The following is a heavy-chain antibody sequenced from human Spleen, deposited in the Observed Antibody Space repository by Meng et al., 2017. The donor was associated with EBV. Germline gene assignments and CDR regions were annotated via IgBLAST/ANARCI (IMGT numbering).Heavy chain of an antibody. CDR1: LGSIISSNHY. CDR3: ARGHYDYVSGRGNWFDP. J-gene: IGHJ5*02. Sequence: QGQVPGLMNPAEPLSPISTVSLGSIISSNHYWAAIRQPAGKGLEWIGSIYYSGSTYYNPSLKSRVTISEDTSKNQFSLNLSSVTAADTAVYYCARGHYDYVSGRGNWFDPWGQGTLVTVSS. CDR2: IYYSGST. D-gene: IGHD3-16*01. V-gene: IGHV4-39*07.